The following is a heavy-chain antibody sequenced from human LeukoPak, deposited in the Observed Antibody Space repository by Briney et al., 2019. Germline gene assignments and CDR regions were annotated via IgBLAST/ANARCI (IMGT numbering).Heavy chain of an antibody. CDR2: SNHIGST. CDR3: TIGVGIATAD. V-gene: IGHV4-34*01. D-gene: IGHD1-1*01. J-gene: IGHJ4*02. CDR1: GRSFSGFY. Sequence: KTSETMSLTCAVYGRSFSGFYWRWNRQPPRKGRERIGESNHIGSTNYDPSLKTRVTTSVDTTKNQSSLNLSSVTATDTAVYYSTIGVGIATADWGQGTLVTVSS.